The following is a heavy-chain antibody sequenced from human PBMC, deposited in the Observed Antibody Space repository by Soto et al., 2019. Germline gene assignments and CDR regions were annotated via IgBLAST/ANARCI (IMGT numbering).Heavy chain of an antibody. Sequence: SETLSLTCTVSGGSISSYYWSWIRQPPGKGLEWIGYIYYSGSTNYNPSLKSRVTISVDTSKNQFSLKLSSVTAADTAVYYCARVGTPYYGMDVWGQGTTVTVSS. V-gene: IGHV4-59*01. CDR2: IYYSGST. J-gene: IGHJ6*02. CDR1: GGSISSYY. D-gene: IGHD7-27*01. CDR3: ARVGTPYYGMDV.